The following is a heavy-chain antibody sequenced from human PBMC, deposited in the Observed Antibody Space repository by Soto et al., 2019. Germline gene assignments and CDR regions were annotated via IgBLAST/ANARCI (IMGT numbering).Heavy chain of an antibody. Sequence: SGPTLVKPTQTLTLTCTFSGFSLSTSGVGVGWIRQPPGKALEWLALIYWDDDKRYSPSLKSRLTITKDTSKNQVVLTMTNMDPVDTATYYCAHRRSGGPYYDFWSGYYTGGYDAFDIWGQGTMVTVSS. J-gene: IGHJ3*02. D-gene: IGHD3-3*01. CDR2: IYWDDDK. CDR1: GFSLSTSGVG. CDR3: AHRRSGGPYYDFWSGYYTGGYDAFDI. V-gene: IGHV2-5*02.